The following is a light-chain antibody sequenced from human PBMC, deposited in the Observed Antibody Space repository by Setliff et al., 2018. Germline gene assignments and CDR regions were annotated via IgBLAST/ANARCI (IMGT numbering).Light chain of an antibody. Sequence: QSVLAQPRSVSGSPGQSVTISCTGTSSDVGGYNYVSWYQQHPGKASKLMIYDVSKRPSGVPDRFSGSKSGNTASLTISGLQAEDEADYYCCSYAGSYPWVFGGGTK. CDR1: SSDVGGYNY. J-gene: IGLJ2*01. V-gene: IGLV2-11*01. CDR3: CSYAGSYPWV. CDR2: DVS.